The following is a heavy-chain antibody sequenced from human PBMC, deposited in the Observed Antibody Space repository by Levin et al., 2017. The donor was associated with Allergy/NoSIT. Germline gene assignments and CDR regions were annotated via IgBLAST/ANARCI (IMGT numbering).Heavy chain of an antibody. CDR1: GFTFSTYW. J-gene: IGHJ3*02. CDR2: IQEDGSKI. Sequence: PGGSLRLSCEASGFTFSTYWMSWVRQAPGKGLEWLADIQEDGSKIYYVDSVKGRFTISRANAKNSVYLQMNSLRAADAAVYYCVRDDDNSGRHRDAFEIWGQGTMVTVSS. CDR3: VRDDDNSGRHRDAFEI. V-gene: IGHV3-7*01. D-gene: IGHD3-10*01.